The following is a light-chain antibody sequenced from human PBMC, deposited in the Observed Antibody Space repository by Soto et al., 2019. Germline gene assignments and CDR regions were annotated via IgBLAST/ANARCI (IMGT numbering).Light chain of an antibody. J-gene: IGKJ2*01. CDR2: GAS. Sequence: EILMRQSPATLSVSPGERATLSCRASQSVSINLAWYQQKPGQPPRLLIYGASTRATDVPARFSGSGSGTEFTLTISSLQSEDFAVYYCQQYKNWPTFGQGTKVDI. V-gene: IGKV3-15*01. CDR3: QQYKNWPT. CDR1: QSVSIN.